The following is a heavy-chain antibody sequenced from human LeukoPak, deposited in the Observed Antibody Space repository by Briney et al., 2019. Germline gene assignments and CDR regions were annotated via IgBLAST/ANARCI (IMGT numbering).Heavy chain of an antibody. J-gene: IGHJ4*02. D-gene: IGHD6-19*01. V-gene: IGHV1-24*01. CDR1: GYTLTELS. CDR3: ARVVKYSSVPLTDLLPYYFDY. Sequence: ASVKVSCKVSGYTLTELSMHWVRQAPARGLEGSGGFDPEDGETTYAQKFQGRVTMTEDTSTDTAYMELSSLRSEDMAVYYCARVVKYSSVPLTDLLPYYFDYWGQGTLVTVSS. CDR2: FDPEDGET.